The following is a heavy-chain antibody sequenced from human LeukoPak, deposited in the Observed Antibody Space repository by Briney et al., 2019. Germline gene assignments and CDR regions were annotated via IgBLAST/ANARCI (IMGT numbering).Heavy chain of an antibody. CDR2: INPSGGST. V-gene: IGHV1-46*01. D-gene: IGHD2-2*01. CDR1: GYTFTSYY. J-gene: IGHJ5*02. Sequence: ASVKVSCKASGYTFTSYYMHWVRQAPGQGLEWMGIINPSGGSTSYAQKLQGRVTMTTDTSTSTAYMELRSLRSDDTAVYYCAREFREPAAPPGPYNWFDPWGQGTLVTVSS. CDR3: AREFREPAAPPGPYNWFDP.